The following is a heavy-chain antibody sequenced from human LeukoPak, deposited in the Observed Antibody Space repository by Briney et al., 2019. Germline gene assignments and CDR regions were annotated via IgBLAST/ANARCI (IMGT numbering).Heavy chain of an antibody. V-gene: IGHV3-23*01. D-gene: IGHD4-17*01. CDR2: ISGSGGST. J-gene: IGHJ4*02. Sequence: GGSLRLSCAASGLTFSSYAMSWVRQAPGKGLEWVSAISGSGGSTYYADSVKGRFTISRDNTKNSLYLQMNSLRAEDTAVYYCAGGVTTGDYWGQGTLVTVSS. CDR3: AGGVTTGDY. CDR1: GLTFSSYA.